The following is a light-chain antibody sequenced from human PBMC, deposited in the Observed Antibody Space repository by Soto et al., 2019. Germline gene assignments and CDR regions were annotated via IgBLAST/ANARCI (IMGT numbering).Light chain of an antibody. CDR1: DIGSKS. J-gene: IGLJ1*01. CDR2: DDS. CDR3: QVRHSRSDHYV. Sequence: SCERTRPHSVSVVPGQTANITCGGTDIGSKSVHWYQQRPGQAPVVVVYDDSDRPSGIPERFSGSNSGNTATLTISRVEAGDEADYYCQVRHSRSDHYVLGPGTKVTV. V-gene: IGLV3-21*02.